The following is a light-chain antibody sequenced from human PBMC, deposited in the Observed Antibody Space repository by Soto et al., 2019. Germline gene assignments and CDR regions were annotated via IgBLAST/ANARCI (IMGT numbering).Light chain of an antibody. Sequence: DTQMTQSPSSLSASVGDRVTITCRASQTVRRYLNWYQQKPGKAPTLLIYAASTLASAVPPRFSGAGSETEFTLTINGLQPDDFATYYCQQTFSTPITFGQGTRLE. CDR1: QTVRRY. J-gene: IGKJ5*01. CDR2: AAS. CDR3: QQTFSTPIT. V-gene: IGKV1-39*01.